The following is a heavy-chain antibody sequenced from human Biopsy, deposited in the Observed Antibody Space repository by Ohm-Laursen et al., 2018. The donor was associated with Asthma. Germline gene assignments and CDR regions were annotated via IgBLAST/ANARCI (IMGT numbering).Heavy chain of an antibody. CDR2: INPNTGGT. CDR3: ARLTYGSGSDYFDY. V-gene: IGHV1-2*06. CDR1: GYTFTAYF. D-gene: IGHD3-10*01. Sequence: ASVKVSCKASGYTFTAYFIHWVRQAPGQGLEWMGRINPNTGGTDYAQQFQGRVAMTRDTSISTAYMELNRLTSDDTAVYYCARLTYGSGSDYFDYWGQGALVTVSS. J-gene: IGHJ4*02.